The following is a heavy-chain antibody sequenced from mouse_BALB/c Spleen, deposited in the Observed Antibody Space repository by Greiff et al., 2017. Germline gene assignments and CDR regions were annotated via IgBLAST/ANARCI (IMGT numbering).Heavy chain of an antibody. D-gene: IGHD1-1*01. CDR2: IWAGGST. CDR1: GFSLTSYG. CDR3: ARGITTVAYAMDY. Sequence: VMLVESGPGLVAPSQSLSITCTVSGFSLTSYGVHWVRQPPGKGLEWLGVIWAGGSTNYNSALMSRLSISKDNSKSQVFLKMNSLQTDDTAMYYCARGITTVAYAMDYWGQGTSVTVSS. J-gene: IGHJ4*01. V-gene: IGHV2-9*02.